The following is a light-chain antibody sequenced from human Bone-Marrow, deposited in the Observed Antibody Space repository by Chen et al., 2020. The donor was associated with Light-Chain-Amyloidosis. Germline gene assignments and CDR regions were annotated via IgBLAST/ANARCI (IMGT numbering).Light chain of an antibody. CDR3: SSYTITNTLV. CDR2: EVT. V-gene: IGLV2-14*01. CDR1: SSDVGGDNH. Sequence: QSALTQPASVSGSPGQSITISCTGTSSDVGGDNHVSWYQQHPDKAPILMIYEVTIRPSWVPDRFSGSKSDNTASLTISGLQTEDEADYFCSSYTITNTLVFGSGTRVTVL. J-gene: IGLJ1*01.